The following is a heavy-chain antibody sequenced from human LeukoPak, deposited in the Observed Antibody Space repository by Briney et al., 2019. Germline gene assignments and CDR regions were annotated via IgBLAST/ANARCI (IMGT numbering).Heavy chain of an antibody. V-gene: IGHV3-30*18. Sequence: GGSLRLSCAASGFTFSSYGMHWVRQAPGKGLEWVAVISYDGSNKYYADSVKGRFTISRDNSKNTLYLQMNSLRAEDTAVYYCAKEYSSGWEYFDYWGQGTLVTVSS. CDR2: ISYDGSNK. CDR1: GFTFSSYG. J-gene: IGHJ4*02. D-gene: IGHD6-19*01. CDR3: AKEYSSGWEYFDY.